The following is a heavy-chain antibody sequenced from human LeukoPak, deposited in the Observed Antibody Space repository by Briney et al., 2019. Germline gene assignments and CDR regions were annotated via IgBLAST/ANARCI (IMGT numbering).Heavy chain of an antibody. CDR3: AGGAGIQLWLPFDY. D-gene: IGHD5-18*01. Sequence: PGGSLRLSCAASGLTFSRYAMNWVRQAPGKGLEWVAVQSYDGSNKYYADSVRGRFTISRDNSKNTLYLQMNSLRAEDTAVYYCAGGAGIQLWLPFDYWGQGTLVTVSS. V-gene: IGHV3-30-3*01. CDR1: GLTFSRYA. J-gene: IGHJ4*02. CDR2: QSYDGSNK.